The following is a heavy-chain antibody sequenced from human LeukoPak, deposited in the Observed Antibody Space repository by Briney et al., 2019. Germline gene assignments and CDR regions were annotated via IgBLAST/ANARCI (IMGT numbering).Heavy chain of an antibody. CDR1: GFTFSSYA. CDR2: ISYDGSNK. J-gene: IGHJ4*02. Sequence: PGRSLRLSCAASGFTFSSYAMHWVRQAPGKGLEWVAVISYDGSNKYYADSVKGRFTISRDNSENTLYLQMNSLRAEDTAVYYCARDGGIVVVPAAFEYWGQGTLVTVSS. CDR3: ARDGGIVVVPAAFEY. V-gene: IGHV3-30*04. D-gene: IGHD2-2*01.